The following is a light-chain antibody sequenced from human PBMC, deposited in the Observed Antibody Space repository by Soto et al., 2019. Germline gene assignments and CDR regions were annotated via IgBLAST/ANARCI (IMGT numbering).Light chain of an antibody. CDR3: QQYRSSPPEFT. J-gene: IGKJ3*01. Sequence: EIVLTQSPGTLSLSPGERATLSCRASQSVSSSYLAWYQQRPGQAPRPLIFGASYRATGIPDRFSGSGSGTDFTLTISRLEPEDFAVYYCQQYRSSPPEFTFGPGTKVDIK. V-gene: IGKV3-20*01. CDR2: GAS. CDR1: QSVSSSY.